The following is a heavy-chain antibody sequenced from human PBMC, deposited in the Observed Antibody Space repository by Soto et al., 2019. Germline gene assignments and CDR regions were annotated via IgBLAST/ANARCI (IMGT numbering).Heavy chain of an antibody. CDR3: AGDQRYYGSGSYYSDN. CDR1: GYVFISYG. V-gene: IGHV1-18*04. CDR2: ISAYTGKA. J-gene: IGHJ4*02. Sequence: QVQLVQSGPEVKKPGASVKVSCKTSGYVFISYGISWVRQAPGHGLEWVGWISAYTGKADYAQKFQGRVTMTTETATSTDFLELWSLRSDDTAVYYCAGDQRYYGSGSYYSDNWGQGTLVTVSS. D-gene: IGHD3-10*01.